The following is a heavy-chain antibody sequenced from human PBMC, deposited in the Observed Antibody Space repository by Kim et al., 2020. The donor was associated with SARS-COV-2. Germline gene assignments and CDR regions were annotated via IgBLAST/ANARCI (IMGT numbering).Heavy chain of an antibody. CDR1: GFTFDDYA. Sequence: GGSLRLSCAASGFTFDDYAMHWVRQAPGKGLEWVSGISWNSGSIGYADSVKGRFTISRDNAKNSLYLQMNSLRAEDTALYYCASTPEMATNMAFDYWGQGTLVTVSS. CDR3: ASTPEMATNMAFDY. D-gene: IGHD5-12*01. CDR2: ISWNSGSI. J-gene: IGHJ4*02. V-gene: IGHV3-9*01.